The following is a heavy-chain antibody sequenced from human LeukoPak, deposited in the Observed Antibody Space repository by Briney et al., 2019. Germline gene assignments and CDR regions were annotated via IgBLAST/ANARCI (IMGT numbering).Heavy chain of an antibody. D-gene: IGHD4-17*01. CDR1: GGTFSSYA. J-gene: IGHJ6*03. V-gene: IGHV1-69*13. CDR3: ARGWTTVTPSVYYYMDV. Sequence: SVKVSCKASGGTFSSYAISWVRQAPGQGLEWMGGIIPIFGTANYAQKFQGRVTITADESTSTAYMELSSLRSEDTAVYYCARGWTTVTPSVYYYMDVWGKGTTVTISS. CDR2: IIPIFGTA.